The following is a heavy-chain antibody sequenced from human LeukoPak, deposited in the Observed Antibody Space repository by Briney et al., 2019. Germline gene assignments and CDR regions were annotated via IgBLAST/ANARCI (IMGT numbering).Heavy chain of an antibody. CDR3: ARDGGGWTFFDY. D-gene: IGHD6-19*01. J-gene: IGHJ4*02. CDR2: IKQDGSEK. CDR1: GFTFSNYW. V-gene: IGHV3-7*04. Sequence: GGSLILSCAASGFTFSNYWMSWVRQAPGKGLEWVANIKQDGSEKYFVGSVKGRFTISRDNAKNSVFLQMNSLRAEDTAVYYCARDGGGWTFFDYWGQGTPVTVSS.